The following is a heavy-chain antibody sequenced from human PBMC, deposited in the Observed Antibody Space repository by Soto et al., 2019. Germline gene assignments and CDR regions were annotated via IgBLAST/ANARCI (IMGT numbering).Heavy chain of an antibody. CDR3: ARGGYCSGGSCEYYYYGMDV. CDR2: ISAYNGNT. CDR1: GYTFTSYG. V-gene: IGHV1-18*04. D-gene: IGHD2-15*01. J-gene: IGHJ6*02. Sequence: GASVKVSCKASGYTFTSYGISWVRQAPGQGLEWMGWISAYNGNTNYAQKLQGRVTMTTGTSTSTAYMELRSLRSDDTAVYYCARGGYCSGGSCEYYYYGMDVWGQGTTVTVSS.